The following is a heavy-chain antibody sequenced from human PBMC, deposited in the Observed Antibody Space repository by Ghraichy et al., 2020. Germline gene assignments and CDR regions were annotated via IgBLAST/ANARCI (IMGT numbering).Heavy chain of an antibody. Sequence: SETLSLTCAVYGGSFSGYYWSWIRQPPGKGLEWIGEINHSGSTNYNPSLKSRVTISVDTSKNQFSLKLSSVTAADTAVYYCAGGSIAVAGTGDYWGQGTLVTVSS. D-gene: IGHD6-19*01. J-gene: IGHJ4*02. CDR3: AGGSIAVAGTGDY. CDR2: INHSGST. V-gene: IGHV4-34*01. CDR1: GGSFSGYY.